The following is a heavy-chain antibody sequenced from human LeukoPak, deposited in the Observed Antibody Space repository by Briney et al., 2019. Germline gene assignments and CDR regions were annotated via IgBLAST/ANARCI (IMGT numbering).Heavy chain of an antibody. CDR3: ARDDESTLHGMDV. J-gene: IGHJ6*02. CDR1: GFTFRTYW. CDR2: IKSDGTTT. V-gene: IGHV3-74*01. Sequence: GGSLRLSCAASGFTFRTYWMHWVRQAPGKGLVWVSRIKSDGTTTSHADAVKGRFTMSRDNAESTLYLQMNSLRAEDTAVYYCARDDESTLHGMDVWGQGTTVTVSS.